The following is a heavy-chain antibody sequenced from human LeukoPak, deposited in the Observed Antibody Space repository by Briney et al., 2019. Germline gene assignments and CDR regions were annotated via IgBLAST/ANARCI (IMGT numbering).Heavy chain of an antibody. D-gene: IGHD5-18*01. Sequence: GGSLRLSCAASGFTFDDYAMHWVRQAPGKGLEWVSLISGDGGSTIYADSVKGRFTISRDNSKNSLYLRMNSLRTEDTALYFCAKVPLKGYNYGYYFDYWGQGTLVTVSS. V-gene: IGHV3-43*02. CDR3: AKVPLKGYNYGYYFDY. J-gene: IGHJ4*02. CDR2: ISGDGGST. CDR1: GFTFDDYA.